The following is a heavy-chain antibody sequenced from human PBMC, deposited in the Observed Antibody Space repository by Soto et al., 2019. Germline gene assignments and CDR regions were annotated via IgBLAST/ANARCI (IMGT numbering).Heavy chain of an antibody. D-gene: IGHD5-18*01. CDR3: AKEIYSYGSDGLDY. Sequence: EVQLLESGGGLVQPGGSLRLSCAASGFTFSGHAMNWVRQAPGKGLEWVSSITGNSDATFYADSVKGHFTISRDNSKNTLYLQMNSLRAEDTAVYYCAKEIYSYGSDGLDYCGQGTLVTVSS. CDR1: GFTFSGHA. V-gene: IGHV3-23*01. J-gene: IGHJ4*02. CDR2: ITGNSDAT.